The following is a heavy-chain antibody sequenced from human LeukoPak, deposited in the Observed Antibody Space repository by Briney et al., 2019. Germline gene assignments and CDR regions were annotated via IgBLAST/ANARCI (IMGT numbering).Heavy chain of an antibody. CDR1: GFSFAYYA. CDR3: ARGPSGGRYYVGDY. J-gene: IGHJ4*02. V-gene: IGHV3-43*02. D-gene: IGHD1-26*01. Sequence: GGSLRLSCAASGFSFAYYAMHWVRQAPGKGREWVSLITANGDSTYYADSVKGRFTISRDNAKNTLYLQMNSLRAEDTAVYYCARGPSGGRYYVGDYWGQGTLVTVSS. CDR2: ITANGDST.